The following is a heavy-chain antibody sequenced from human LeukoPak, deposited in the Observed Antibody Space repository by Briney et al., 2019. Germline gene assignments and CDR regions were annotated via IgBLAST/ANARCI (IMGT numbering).Heavy chain of an antibody. CDR3: ARSPMVRGVPNDY. D-gene: IGHD3-10*01. CDR1: GYTFTGYY. CDR2: INPNSGGT. V-gene: IGHV1-2*02. J-gene: IGHJ4*02. Sequence: ASVKVSCKASGYTFTGYYMHWVRQAPGQGLEWMGWINPNSGGTNYAQKFQGRVTMTRDTSISTAYMELSRLRSDDTAVYYCARSPMVRGVPNDYWGQGTLVTVSS.